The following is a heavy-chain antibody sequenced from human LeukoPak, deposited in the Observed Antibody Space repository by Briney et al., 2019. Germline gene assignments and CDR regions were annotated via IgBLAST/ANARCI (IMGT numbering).Heavy chain of an antibody. V-gene: IGHV4-61*02. CDR2: IYTSGST. Sequence: SQTLSLTCTVSGGSISSGSYYWSWIRQPAGKGLEWIGRIYTSGSTNYNPSLKSRVTISVDTSKHQFSLKLSSVTAADTAVYYCARDSSGWYDAHDYWGQGTLVTVSS. D-gene: IGHD6-19*01. CDR1: GGSISSGSYY. CDR3: ARDSSGWYDAHDY. J-gene: IGHJ4*02.